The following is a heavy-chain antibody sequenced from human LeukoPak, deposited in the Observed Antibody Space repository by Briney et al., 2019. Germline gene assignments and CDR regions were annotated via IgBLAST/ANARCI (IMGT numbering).Heavy chain of an antibody. CDR1: GFXFSSFT. D-gene: IGHD3-10*01. CDR2: ISSSSSYL. J-gene: IGHJ4*02. CDR3: AKDLMPYGSGSYFFDY. V-gene: IGHV3-21*01. Sequence: GGSLRLSCAASGFXFSSFTINWVRQAPGKGLEWVSSISSSSSYLYYADSVKGRFTLSRDNAKNSLYLQMNSLRAEDTAVYYCAKDLMPYGSGSYFFDYWGQGILVTVSS.